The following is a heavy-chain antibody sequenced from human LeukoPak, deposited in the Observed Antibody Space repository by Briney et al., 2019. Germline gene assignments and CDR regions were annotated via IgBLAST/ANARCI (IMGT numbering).Heavy chain of an antibody. Sequence: PSETLSLTCTVSGGSISSYYWSWIRQPPGKGLEWIGSIYHSGSTYYNPSLKSRVTISVDTSKNQFSLKLSSVTAADTAVYYCARDGLAAPNWFDPWGQGTLVTVSS. V-gene: IGHV4-59*12. CDR2: IYHSGST. CDR1: GGSISSYY. D-gene: IGHD3/OR15-3a*01. J-gene: IGHJ5*02. CDR3: ARDGLAAPNWFDP.